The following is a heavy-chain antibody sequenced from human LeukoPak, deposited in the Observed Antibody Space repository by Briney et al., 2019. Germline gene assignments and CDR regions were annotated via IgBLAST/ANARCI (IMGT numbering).Heavy chain of an antibody. J-gene: IGHJ4*02. Sequence: GGSLRLSCAASGFTFSKYAMSWVRQAPGKGLEWVSAISPSDGNTFYPDSVKGRFTISRDNSKNTLSLQMNSLRAEDTALYYCAKDSSVPYGIAEWGQGTLVTVSS. CDR1: GFTFSKYA. V-gene: IGHV3-23*01. CDR3: AKDSSVPYGIAE. D-gene: IGHD6-13*01. CDR2: ISPSDGNT.